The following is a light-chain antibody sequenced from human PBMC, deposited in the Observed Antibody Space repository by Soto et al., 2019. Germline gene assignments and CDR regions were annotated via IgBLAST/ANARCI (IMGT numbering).Light chain of an antibody. J-gene: IGKJ1*01. CDR2: GAS. V-gene: IGKV3-20*01. CDR1: QSVNSK. CDR3: QQYGSSRWT. Sequence: EILMTQSPATLSVSPGERATLSCRASQSVNSKLAWYTKKPGQAPRLRIYGASSRATVIQDRVIVRVAWTDFTLTISRLEPEELSVYYGQQYGSSRWTLGQGTKVDIK.